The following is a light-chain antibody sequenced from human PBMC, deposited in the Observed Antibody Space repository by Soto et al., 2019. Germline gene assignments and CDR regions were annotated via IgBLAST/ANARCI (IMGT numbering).Light chain of an antibody. CDR3: SSYTTRNTEV. CDR2: DVT. Sequence: QSVLTQPASVSGSPGQSIPISCIGTSSDVGAFNYVSWYQHHPGKAPQLIIYDVTSRPSGVSNRFSASKSGNTASLTISGLQADDEADYYCSSYTTRNTEVFGTGTKVTVL. CDR1: SSDVGAFNY. J-gene: IGLJ1*01. V-gene: IGLV2-14*03.